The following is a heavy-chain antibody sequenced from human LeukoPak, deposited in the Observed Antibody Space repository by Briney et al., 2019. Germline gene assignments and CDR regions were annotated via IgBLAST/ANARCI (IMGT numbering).Heavy chain of an antibody. J-gene: IGHJ4*02. CDR2: MSYVGIT. CDR1: GDSISSTTYW. Sequence: SETLSLTCTVSGDSISSTTYWWGWLRQSPGKGLEWIGSMSYVGITSYNPTLKSRATISVDTSKNQFSLMLNSVTAADTAVYYCTRLPLDYSLDHWGQGTPVSVSS. D-gene: IGHD4-11*01. CDR3: TRLPLDYSLDH. V-gene: IGHV4-39*01.